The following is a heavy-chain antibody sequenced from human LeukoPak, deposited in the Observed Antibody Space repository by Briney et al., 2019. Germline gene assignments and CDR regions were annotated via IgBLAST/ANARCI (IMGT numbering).Heavy chain of an antibody. CDR1: GFTFDDYG. D-gene: IGHD6-25*01. J-gene: IGHJ6*02. Sequence: GGSLRLSFAASGFTFDDYGMRWVRQAPGKGLGWVSGINWNGGSTVYADSVKGRFTISRDNAKNSLYLQMNSLRAEDTALYHCARVADLDYYYGMDVWGQGTTVTVSS. V-gene: IGHV3-20*02. CDR2: INWNGGST. CDR3: ARVADLDYYYGMDV.